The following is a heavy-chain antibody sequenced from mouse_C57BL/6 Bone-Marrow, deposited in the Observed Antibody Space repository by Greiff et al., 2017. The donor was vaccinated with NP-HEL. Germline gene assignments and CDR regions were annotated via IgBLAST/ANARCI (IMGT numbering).Heavy chain of an antibody. D-gene: IGHD2-10*01. CDR3: ARRDAYPYYYAMDY. V-gene: IGHV5-12*01. Sequence: EVMLVESGGGLVQPGGSLKLSCAASGFTFSDYYMYWVRQTPEKRLEWVAYISNGGGSTYYPDTVKGRFNISRDNAKNTLYLQMSRLKSEDTAMYYCARRDAYPYYYAMDYWGQGTSVTVSS. CDR2: ISNGGGST. J-gene: IGHJ4*01. CDR1: GFTFSDYY.